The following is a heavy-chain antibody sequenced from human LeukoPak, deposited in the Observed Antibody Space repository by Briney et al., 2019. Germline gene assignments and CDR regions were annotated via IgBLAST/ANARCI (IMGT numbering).Heavy chain of an antibody. V-gene: IGHV4-39*01. CDR3: ARQRGSSWYNFDY. D-gene: IGHD6-13*01. CDR2: IYYSGST. Sequence: SETLSLTCTVSGGSISSSSHYWGWIRQPPGKGLEWIGSIYYSGSTYYNPSLKSRVTISVDTSKNQFSLKLSSVTAADTAVYYCARQRGSSWYNFDYWGQGTLVTVSS. CDR1: GGSISSSSHY. J-gene: IGHJ4*02.